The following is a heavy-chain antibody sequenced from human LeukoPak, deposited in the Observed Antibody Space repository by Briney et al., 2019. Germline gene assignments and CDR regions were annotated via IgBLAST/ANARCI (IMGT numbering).Heavy chain of an antibody. CDR2: ISGSGGGT. J-gene: IGHJ4*02. CDR1: GFTFSNYA. CDR3: AKDLGRYRNNYFDY. D-gene: IGHD1-26*01. V-gene: IGHV3-23*01. Sequence: PWGSLRLSCAASGFTFSNYAMTWVRQAPEKGLEWVATISGSGGGTYYADSVKGRFTISRDDSKNTLYLQMNSLRAEDTAVYYCAKDLGRYRNNYFDYWGQGTLLTVSS.